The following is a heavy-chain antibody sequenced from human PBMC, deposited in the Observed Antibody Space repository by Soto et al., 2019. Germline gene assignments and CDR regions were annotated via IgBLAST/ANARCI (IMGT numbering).Heavy chain of an antibody. V-gene: IGHV3-23*01. CDR2: ISGSGGST. Sequence: EVQLLESGGGLVQPGGSLRLSCAASGFTFSSYAMSWVRQAPGKGLEWVSAISGSGGSTYYADSVKGRFTISRDNSKNTLYLQMNSLRAEDTAVYYCAKDLLAPPDIVAVPAATHPYYYYYMDVWGKGTTVTVSS. CDR1: GFTFSSYA. CDR3: AKDLLAPPDIVAVPAATHPYYYYYMDV. D-gene: IGHD2-2*01. J-gene: IGHJ6*03.